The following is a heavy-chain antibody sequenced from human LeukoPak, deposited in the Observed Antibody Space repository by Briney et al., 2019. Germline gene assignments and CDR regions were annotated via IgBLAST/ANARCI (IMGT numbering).Heavy chain of an antibody. Sequence: PGGSLRLSCAPSGWTFSSYSMNWVRQAPGNGLEWVSYISSSSSTIYYAHPVKGRFTISSDNAKNSLYLQMNSLRAEDTAVYYCARLENYDFWSGYLPHYYMDVWGKGTTVTVSS. CDR3: ARLENYDFWSGYLPHYYMDV. D-gene: IGHD3-3*01. CDR1: GWTFSSYS. J-gene: IGHJ6*03. V-gene: IGHV3-48*01. CDR2: ISSSSSTI.